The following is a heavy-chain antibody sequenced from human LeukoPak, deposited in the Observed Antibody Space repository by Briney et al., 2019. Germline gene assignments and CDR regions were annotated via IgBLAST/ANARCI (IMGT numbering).Heavy chain of an antibody. CDR3: ARHMGLGYSYGYPYFDY. J-gene: IGHJ4*02. V-gene: IGHV4-59*08. CDR1: GGSISSYY. D-gene: IGHD5-18*01. Sequence: SSVTLSLTCTVSGGSISSYYWSWIRQPPGKGLEWIGYIYYSGSTNYNPSLKSRVTISVDTSKNQFSLKLSSVTAADTAVYYCARHMGLGYSYGYPYFDYWGQGTLVTVSS. CDR2: IYYSGST.